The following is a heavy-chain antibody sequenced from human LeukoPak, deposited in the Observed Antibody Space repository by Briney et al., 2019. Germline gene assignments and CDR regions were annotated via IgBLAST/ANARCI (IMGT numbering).Heavy chain of an antibody. J-gene: IGHJ3*01. V-gene: IGHV4-4*02. CDR2: IHYSGST. D-gene: IGHD4-17*01. CDR1: GASISSSNW. Sequence: SETLSLTCAVSGASISSSNWWSWVRHPPGKGLEWIGEIHYSGSTNYNPSLKSRVTISVDKSKNQFSLKLSSVTAPDTAVYYCARVDYGEEEAFDFWGQGTMVTVSS. CDR3: ARVDYGEEEAFDF.